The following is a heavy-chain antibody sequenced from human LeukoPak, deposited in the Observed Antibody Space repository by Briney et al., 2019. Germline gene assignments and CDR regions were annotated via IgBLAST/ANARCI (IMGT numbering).Heavy chain of an antibody. CDR3: AKELVSRSSLSFDY. Sequence: GGSLRLSCAASGFTFSTYAMAWVRQAPGKGLEWVSAIGGGADYTFYADSVTGRFTISRDNSKNTLYLQMNSLRAEDTAVYYCAKELVSRSSLSFDYWGQGTLVTVSS. V-gene: IGHV3-23*01. CDR1: GFTFSTYA. CDR2: IGGGADYT. D-gene: IGHD2-2*01. J-gene: IGHJ4*02.